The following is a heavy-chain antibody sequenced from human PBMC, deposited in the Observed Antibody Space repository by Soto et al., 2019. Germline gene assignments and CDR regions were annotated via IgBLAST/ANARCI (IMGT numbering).Heavy chain of an antibody. D-gene: IGHD4-17*01. V-gene: IGHV4-59*01. CDR3: PRDSGDYGMDV. J-gene: IGHJ6*02. CDR2: IYYSGST. CDR1: GGSISSYD. Sequence: SETLSLTCTVSGGSISSYDLSWIRQPPGEGLEWIGDIYYSGSTNYNPSLKRRVTISLDTSKNQFSLKLSSVTAAETAVYYCPRDSGDYGMDVWGQGTPVTVSS.